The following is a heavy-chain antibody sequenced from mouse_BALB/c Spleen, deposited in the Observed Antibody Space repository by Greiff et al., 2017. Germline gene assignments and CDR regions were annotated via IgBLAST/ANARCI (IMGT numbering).Heavy chain of an antibody. V-gene: IGHV3-6*02. D-gene: IGHD2-14*01. J-gene: IGHJ1*01. Sequence: VQLKESGPGLVKPSQSLSLTCSVTGYSITSGYYWNWIRQFPGNKLEWMGYISYDGSNNYNPSLKNRISITRDTSKNQFFLKLNSVTTEDTATYYCARGDYRYDFGYFDVWGAGTTVTVSS. CDR3: ARGDYRYDFGYFDV. CDR1: GYSITSGYY. CDR2: ISYDGSN.